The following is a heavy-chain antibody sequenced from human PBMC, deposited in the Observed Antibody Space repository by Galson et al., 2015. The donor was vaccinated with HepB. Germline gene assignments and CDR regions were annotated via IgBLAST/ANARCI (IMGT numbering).Heavy chain of an antibody. D-gene: IGHD3/OR15-3a*01. Sequence: SLRLSCAASGFTFNDYAMAWVRQAPGKGLEWVSGISGSAAGTHYADSVKGRFTISRDNSKATLSLQMNNLRADDTAIYYCAKDRGFWTGYYADSWGQGIRVTVSS. CDR2: ISGSAAGT. J-gene: IGHJ5*01. CDR1: GFTFNDYA. V-gene: IGHV3-23*01. CDR3: AKDRGFWTGYYADS.